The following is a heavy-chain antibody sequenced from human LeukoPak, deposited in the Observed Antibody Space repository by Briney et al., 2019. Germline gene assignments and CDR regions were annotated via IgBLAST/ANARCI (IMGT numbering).Heavy chain of an antibody. Sequence: GGSLRLSCAASGFTVSSNYMSWVRQAPGKGLEWVAVIYSGGSAYYADSVKGRFTISIDNSKNTLYLQMNSLRAEDTAVYYCARNLWFGDFDYWGQGTLVTVSS. CDR3: ARNLWFGDFDY. J-gene: IGHJ4*02. D-gene: IGHD3-10*01. V-gene: IGHV3-66*01. CDR1: GFTVSSNY. CDR2: IYSGGSA.